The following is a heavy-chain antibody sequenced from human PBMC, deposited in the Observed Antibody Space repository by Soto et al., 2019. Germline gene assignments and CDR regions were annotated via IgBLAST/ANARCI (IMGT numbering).Heavy chain of an antibody. V-gene: IGHV1-69*02. D-gene: IGHD6-13*01. Sequence: QVQLVQSGAEVKKPGSSVKVSCKASGGTFSSYTISWVRQAPGQGLEWMGRIIPILGIANYAQKFQGRVTITADKSTSTAYMELSSLRSEDTAVYYCARVPAAWGLGFLFDPWGQGTLVTVSS. CDR3: ARVPAAWGLGFLFDP. CDR2: IIPILGIA. CDR1: GGTFSSYT. J-gene: IGHJ5*02.